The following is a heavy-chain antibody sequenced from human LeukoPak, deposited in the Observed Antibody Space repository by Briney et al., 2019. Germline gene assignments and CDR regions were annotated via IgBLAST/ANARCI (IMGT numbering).Heavy chain of an antibody. Sequence: GASVKVSCKASGGTFSSYAISWVRQAPGQGLEWMGGIIPIFGTANYAQKFQGRVTITADESTSTAYMELSSLRSEDTAVYYCAQKVDYYDSSGYFAAFDIWGQGTMVTVSS. CDR1: GGTFSSYA. CDR2: IIPIFGTA. V-gene: IGHV1-69*13. CDR3: AQKVDYYDSSGYFAAFDI. J-gene: IGHJ3*02. D-gene: IGHD3-22*01.